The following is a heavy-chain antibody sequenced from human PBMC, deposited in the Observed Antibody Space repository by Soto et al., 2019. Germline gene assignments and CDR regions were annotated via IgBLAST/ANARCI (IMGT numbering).Heavy chain of an antibody. CDR2: IGHSGSA. Sequence: KSSETLSLTCAAYGGSFSGYYWTWIRQPSGKGLEWVGEIGHSGSASYSPSLKSRVTISVDTSNNQFSLRLTSVTAADTAVYYCARGGNCIVSSCPLGSHYGMDVWGQGTTVSVSS. J-gene: IGHJ6*02. V-gene: IGHV4-34*01. D-gene: IGHD2-15*01. CDR3: ARGGNCIVSSCPLGSHYGMDV. CDR1: GGSFSGYY.